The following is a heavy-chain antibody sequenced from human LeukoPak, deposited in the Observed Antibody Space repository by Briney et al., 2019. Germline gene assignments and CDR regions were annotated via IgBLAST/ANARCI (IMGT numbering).Heavy chain of an antibody. CDR3: VIRGDYDVLTGYYVPDY. CDR1: GFTFCNYA. Sequence: GGSLRLSCVASGFTFCNYAMSWVRQAPGKGLEWVSAITGSGTSTYYADSLKGRFTISRDNSKNTVFLQMNSLRHEDTAIYYCVIRGDYDVLTGYYVPDYWGQGTLVTVSS. CDR2: ITGSGTST. D-gene: IGHD3-9*01. J-gene: IGHJ4*02. V-gene: IGHV3-23*01.